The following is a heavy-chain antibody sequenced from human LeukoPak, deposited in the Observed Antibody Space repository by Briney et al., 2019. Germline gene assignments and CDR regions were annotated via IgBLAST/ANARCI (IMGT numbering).Heavy chain of an antibody. D-gene: IGHD3-10*01. V-gene: IGHV4-38-2*02. Sequence: SETLSLTCTVSGYSISSGYYWGWIRQPPGKGLEWIGSIYYSGSTYYNPSLKSRVTISVDTSKNQFSLKLSSVTAADTAVYYCARDYTYYYGSGSYFLDPWGQGTLVTVSS. CDR2: IYYSGST. CDR3: ARDYTYYYGSGSYFLDP. J-gene: IGHJ5*02. CDR1: GYSISSGYY.